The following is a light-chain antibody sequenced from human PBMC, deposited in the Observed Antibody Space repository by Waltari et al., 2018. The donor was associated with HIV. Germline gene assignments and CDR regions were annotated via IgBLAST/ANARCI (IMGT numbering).Light chain of an antibody. CDR3: YSAGDHDVV. V-gene: IGLV3-27*01. CDR1: ILAKKY. J-gene: IGLJ2*01. Sequence: SYELIQPSSVSVSPGQTASITCSGDILAKKYGRWFQQKPGQAPVVGIYEDIERPSGIPGRFSGSSSGTTVTLTITGAHVEDDADYYCYSAGDHDVVFGGGTKLTVL. CDR2: EDI.